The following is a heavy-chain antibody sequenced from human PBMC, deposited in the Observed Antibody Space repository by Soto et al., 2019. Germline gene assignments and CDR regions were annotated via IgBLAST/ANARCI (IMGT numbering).Heavy chain of an antibody. V-gene: IGHV1-24*01. J-gene: IGHJ4*02. CDR2: FDPEDGET. D-gene: IGHD3-22*01. CDR3: AIDSRYYYDSSGLDY. Sequence: ASVKVSCKASGYTLTELSMHWVRQAPAKGLEWMGGFDPEDGETIYAQKFTGRVTMTEDTSTDTAYMELSSLRSEDTTVYYCAIDSRYYYDSSGLDYWGQGTLVTVYS. CDR1: GYTLTELS.